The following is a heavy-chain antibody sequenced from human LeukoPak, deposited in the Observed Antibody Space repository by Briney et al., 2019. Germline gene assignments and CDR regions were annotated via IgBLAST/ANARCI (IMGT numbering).Heavy chain of an antibody. V-gene: IGHV4-59*01. CDR2: IYYSGST. Sequence: SETLSLTCTVSGGSISSYYWSWIRQPPGKGLEWIGYIYYSGSTNYNPSLKSRVTISVDTSKNQFSLKLSSVTAADTAVYYCARDNTLGYCSSTSCPHPGGAFDIWGQGTMVTVSS. D-gene: IGHD2-2*01. J-gene: IGHJ3*02. CDR3: ARDNTLGYCSSTSCPHPGGAFDI. CDR1: GGSISSYY.